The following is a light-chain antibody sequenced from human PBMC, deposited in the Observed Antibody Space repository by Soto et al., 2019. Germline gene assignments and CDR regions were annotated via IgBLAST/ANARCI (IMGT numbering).Light chain of an antibody. V-gene: IGKV1-27*01. CDR3: QKYNSATLT. Sequence: DIQMTQSPSSLSASVGDRVTITCRASQGISHYLAWYQQRPGQVPKLLIHDANILQSGVPSRFSGSGSGTDFTLTIISLQPEYVATYYCQKYNSATLTFGQGTKVDI. J-gene: IGKJ1*01. CDR2: DAN. CDR1: QGISHY.